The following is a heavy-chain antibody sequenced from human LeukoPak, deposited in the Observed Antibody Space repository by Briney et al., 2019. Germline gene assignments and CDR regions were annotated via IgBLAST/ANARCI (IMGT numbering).Heavy chain of an antibody. CDR3: ARTHVCGIEAHWGYYYYMEV. Sequence: AGSLRLSCAAAAFTFSSYDMGWVRPAQGQGREWVSYISSGGITIYYADSEKGQFTSSRDNAKNALYLQMNSQRSEDTAVYACARTHVCGIEAHWGYYYYMEVWGKGTRVTVSS. J-gene: IGHJ6*03. CDR1: AFTFSSYD. V-gene: IGHV3-48*03. CDR2: ISSGGITI. D-gene: IGHD6-6*01.